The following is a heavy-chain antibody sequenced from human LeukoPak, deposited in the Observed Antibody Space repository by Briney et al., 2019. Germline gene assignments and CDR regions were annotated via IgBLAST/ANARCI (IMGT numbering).Heavy chain of an antibody. J-gene: IGHJ4*02. CDR1: GGSISSSNW. CDR2: IYHSGST. CDR3: ARVMGSGWTGFDY. Sequence: SETLSLTCAVSGGSISSSNWWSWVRPPPGKGLEWIGEIYHSGSTNYNPSLKSRVTISVDKSKNQFSLKLSSVTAADTAVYYCARVMGSGWTGFDYWGQGTLVTVSS. V-gene: IGHV4-4*02. D-gene: IGHD6-19*01.